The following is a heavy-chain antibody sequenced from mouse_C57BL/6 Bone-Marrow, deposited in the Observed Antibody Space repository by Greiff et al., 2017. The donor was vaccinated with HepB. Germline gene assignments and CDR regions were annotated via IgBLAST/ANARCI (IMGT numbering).Heavy chain of an antibody. Sequence: VQLQESGPGLVQPSQSLSITCTVSGFSLTSYGVHWVRQSPGKGLEWLGVIWSGGSTDYNAAFISRLSISKDNSKSQVFFKMISLQADDTAIYYCARNSNYVPYFAYWGQGTLVTVSA. CDR2: IWSGGST. CDR3: ARNSNYVPYFAY. D-gene: IGHD2-5*01. J-gene: IGHJ3*01. CDR1: GFSLTSYG. V-gene: IGHV2-2*01.